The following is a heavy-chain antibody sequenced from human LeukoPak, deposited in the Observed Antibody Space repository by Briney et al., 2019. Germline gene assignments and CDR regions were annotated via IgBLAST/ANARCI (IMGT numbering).Heavy chain of an antibody. CDR1: GFTFSSYA. CDR3: ARAMVRGANLLYYYYGMDV. J-gene: IGHJ6*02. D-gene: IGHD3-10*01. V-gene: IGHV3-33*08. Sequence: GGSLRLSCAASGFTFSSYAMSWVRQAPGQGLEWVAVIWYDGSNKYYADSVKGRFTISRDNSKNTLYLQMNSLRAEDTAVYYCARAMVRGANLLYYYYGMDVWGQGTTVTVSS. CDR2: IWYDGSNK.